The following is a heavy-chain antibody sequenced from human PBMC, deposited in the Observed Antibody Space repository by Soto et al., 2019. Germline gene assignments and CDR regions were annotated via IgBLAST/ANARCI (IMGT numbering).Heavy chain of an antibody. V-gene: IGHV5-10-1*01. CDR1: GYSFTSYW. CDR3: ARRALGHKVYNDYGMDV. Sequence: GESLKISCKGSGYSFTSYWISWVRQMPGKGLEWMGKIDPNDSYADYSPSFEGHVTFSADKSSSTVYLQWSSLKASDTAVYYCARRALGHKVYNDYGMDVWGQGTAVTVSS. CDR2: IDPNDSYA. J-gene: IGHJ6*02. D-gene: IGHD7-27*01.